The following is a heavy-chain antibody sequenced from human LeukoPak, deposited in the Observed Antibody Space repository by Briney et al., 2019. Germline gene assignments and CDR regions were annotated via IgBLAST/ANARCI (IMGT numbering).Heavy chain of an antibody. CDR1: GGSISSYY. Sequence: PSETLSLTCTVSGGSISSYYWSWIRQPPGKGLEWIGYINYSGNTDSNPSLKSRVTISVDTSKNQFSLRLNSVTAADTAVYYCARASTWYWYFDLWGRGTLVTVSS. CDR2: INYSGNT. V-gene: IGHV4-59*01. J-gene: IGHJ2*01. D-gene: IGHD2/OR15-2a*01. CDR3: ARASTWYWYFDL.